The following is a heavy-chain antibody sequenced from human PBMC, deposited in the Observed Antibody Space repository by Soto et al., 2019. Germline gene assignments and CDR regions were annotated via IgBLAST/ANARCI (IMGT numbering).Heavy chain of an antibody. CDR1: GFTFSIYA. V-gene: IGHV3-23*01. Sequence: GGSLRLSCAASGFTFSIYAMSWVRQAPGKGLEWVSGISASGGYTNYADTVEGRFTISRDNSKNKLYLQMDSLRAEDTAIYYCVKDRGSRGCNWFDP. CDR2: ISASGGYT. J-gene: IGHJ5*02. D-gene: IGHD2-2*01. CDR3: VKDRGSRGCNWFDP.